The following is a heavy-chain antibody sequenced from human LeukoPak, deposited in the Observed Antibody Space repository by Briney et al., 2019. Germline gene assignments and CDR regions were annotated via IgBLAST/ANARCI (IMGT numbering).Heavy chain of an antibody. CDR2: IYYSGST. CDR3: ARVNWYYDFWSGYSSPYYYYYYMDV. D-gene: IGHD3-3*01. V-gene: IGHV4-30-4*08. J-gene: IGHJ6*03. CDR1: GGSISSGDYY. Sequence: PSQTLSLTCTVSGGSISSGDYYWSWIRQPPGKGLEWIGYIYYSGSTYYNPSLESRVTISVDTSKNQFSLKLSSVTAADTAVYYCARVNWYYDFWSGYSSPYYYYYYMDVWGKGTTVTVFS.